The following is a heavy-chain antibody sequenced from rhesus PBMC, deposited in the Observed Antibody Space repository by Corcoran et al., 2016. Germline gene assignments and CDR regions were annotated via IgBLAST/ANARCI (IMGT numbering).Heavy chain of an antibody. CDR1: GFTFSSSP. V-gene: IGHV3-118*01. J-gene: IGHJ4*01. D-gene: IGHD1-26*01. Sequence: EVQLVESGGGLVQPGGSLRLSCAASGFTFSSSPMYWVRKASGKGLEWVGLIRSKSNNYETGYAASVKGRFTISRDDSKNTAYLQMNSLKTEDTAVYYCVNWNYGYWGQGVLVTVSS. CDR2: IRSKSNNYET. CDR3: VNWNYGY.